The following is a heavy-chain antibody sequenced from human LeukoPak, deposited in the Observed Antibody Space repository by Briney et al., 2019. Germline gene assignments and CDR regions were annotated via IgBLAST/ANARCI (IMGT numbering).Heavy chain of an antibody. CDR2: ISGSGGST. V-gene: IGHV3-23*01. Sequence: PGRSLRLSCAASGFTFSNYAMSWVRQAPGKGLEWVSAISGSGGSTYYADSVKGRFTISRDNSKNTLYLQMNSLRAEDTAVYYCAKGDSSRIYYYYYMDAWGKGTTVTVSS. CDR1: GFTFSNYA. CDR3: AKGDSSRIYYYYYMDA. D-gene: IGHD6-13*01. J-gene: IGHJ6*03.